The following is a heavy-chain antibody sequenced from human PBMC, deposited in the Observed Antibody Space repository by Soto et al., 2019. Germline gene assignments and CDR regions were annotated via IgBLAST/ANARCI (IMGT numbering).Heavy chain of an antibody. D-gene: IGHD6-19*01. J-gene: IGHJ4*02. CDR1: GFTFSNYW. V-gene: IGHV3-74*01. Sequence: GGSLRLSCAASGFTFSNYWMHWVRQAPGKGLVWVSRINSDGSSASYADSVKGRFTISRDNSKNTLYLQMNSLRAEDTAVYYCAKDRVVTIIAVAGTIDYWGQGTLVTVSS. CDR3: AKDRVVTIIAVAGTIDY. CDR2: INSDGSSA.